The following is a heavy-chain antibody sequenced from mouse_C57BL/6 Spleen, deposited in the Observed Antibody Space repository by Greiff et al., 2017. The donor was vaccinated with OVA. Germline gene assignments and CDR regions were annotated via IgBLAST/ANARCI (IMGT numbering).Heavy chain of an antibody. V-gene: IGHV1-55*01. D-gene: IGHD2-3*01. Sequence: VQLQQPGAELVKPGASVKMSCKASGYTFTSYWITWVKQRPGQGLEWIGDIYPGSGSTNYNEKFKSKATLTVDTSSSTAYMQLSSLTSEDSAVYYCARDDGIRGYFDYWGQGTTLTVSS. CDR1: GYTFTSYW. CDR2: IYPGSGST. J-gene: IGHJ2*01. CDR3: ARDDGIRGYFDY.